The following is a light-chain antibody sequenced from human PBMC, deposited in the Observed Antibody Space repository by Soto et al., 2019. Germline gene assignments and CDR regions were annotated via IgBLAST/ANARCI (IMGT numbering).Light chain of an antibody. CDR3: QQYFSYPLT. Sequence: AIRMTQSPSSFSASTGDRVTITCRASQGISSDLAWYQVKPGKAPRLLIYTASYLESGVRSRFSGSGSGTDFTLTISSLQSEDFAVYYCQQYFSYPLTFGGGTKVEIK. V-gene: IGKV1-8*01. CDR2: TAS. CDR1: QGISSD. J-gene: IGKJ4*01.